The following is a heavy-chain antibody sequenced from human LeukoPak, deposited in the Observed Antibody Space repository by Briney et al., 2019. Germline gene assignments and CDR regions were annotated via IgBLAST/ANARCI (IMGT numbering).Heavy chain of an antibody. CDR1: GFTFDDYT. CDR2: ISWDGGST. J-gene: IGHJ6*02. CDR3: AKGLATYCSSASCYGYISYYYGMGV. D-gene: IGHD2-2*01. V-gene: IGHV3-43*01. Sequence: GGSLRLSCAASGFTFDDYTMHWVRQAPGKGLEWVSLISWDGGSTYYADSVKGRFTISRDNSKNSLYLQMNSLRTEDTALYYCAKGLATYCSSASCYGYISYYYGMGVWGQGTTVTVSS.